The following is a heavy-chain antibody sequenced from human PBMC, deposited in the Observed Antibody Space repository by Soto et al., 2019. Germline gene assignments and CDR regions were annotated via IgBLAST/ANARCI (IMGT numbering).Heavy chain of an antibody. CDR2: ITSSSTYI. J-gene: IGHJ4*02. D-gene: IGHD5-18*01. CDR1: GFTFSAYS. V-gene: IGHV3-21*06. CDR3: ARDLLEGYGHARQPDY. Sequence: LRLSCVASGFTFSAYSMSWVRQAPGQGLEWVSSITSSSTYIYYTRSVEGRFTISRDDAKNSLHLQMNSLRAEDTAVYYCARDLLEGYGHARQPDYWGQGTLVTVSS.